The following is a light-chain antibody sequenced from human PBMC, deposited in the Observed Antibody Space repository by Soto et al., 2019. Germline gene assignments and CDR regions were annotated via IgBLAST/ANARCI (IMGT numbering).Light chain of an antibody. V-gene: IGKV3-20*01. CDR2: GAS. CDR3: QQYGSSPS. J-gene: IGKJ1*01. CDR1: QSVSSSY. Sequence: ENVLTQSPGTLSLSPGQRATLSCRASQSVSSSYLAWYQQKPGQAPRLLIYGASSSATGIPDRVSGSGSGTGFILTISRLEPEDFAAYYCQQYGSSPSFGRGTKVEVK.